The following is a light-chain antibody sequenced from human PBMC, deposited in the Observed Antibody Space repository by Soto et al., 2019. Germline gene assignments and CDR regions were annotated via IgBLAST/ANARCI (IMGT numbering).Light chain of an antibody. CDR3: QHYNSYSEA. CDR2: KAS. Sequence: DIQMTQSPSPLSGSVGDRVTTTCRASQTISSWLAWYQQKTGKAPKLMIYKASTLKSGVPSRFSGSGSGTEFTLTISSLQPDDFATYYCQHYNSYSEAFGQGTKVDIK. J-gene: IGKJ1*01. V-gene: IGKV1-5*03. CDR1: QTISSW.